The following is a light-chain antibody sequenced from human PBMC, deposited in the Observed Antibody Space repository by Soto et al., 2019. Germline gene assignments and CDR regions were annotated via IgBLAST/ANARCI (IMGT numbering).Light chain of an antibody. V-gene: IGLV2-14*03. CDR1: SSDIGGYNY. Sequence: QSALTQPASVSGSPGQSITISCTGTSSDIGGYNYVSWYQQLPGKGPKLMIYEVSNRPSGVSNRFSGSKSGDTASLTISGLQAEDEADYYCCSYAGSYTFDVFGTGTKVTVL. CDR2: EVS. CDR3: CSYAGSYTFDV. J-gene: IGLJ1*01.